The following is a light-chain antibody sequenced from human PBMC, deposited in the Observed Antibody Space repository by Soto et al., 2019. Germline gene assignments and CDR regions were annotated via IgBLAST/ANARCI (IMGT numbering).Light chain of an antibody. CDR2: DAS. CDR1: QSISSY. Sequence: EIVLTQSPATLSLSPGERATLSCRASQSISSYLAWSQHKPGQAPRLLIYDASNRATGIPVRFSGSGSGTDFTLTISSLEPEDFAVYYCHQRSNWPRTFGQGTKVEIK. J-gene: IGKJ1*01. CDR3: HQRSNWPRT. V-gene: IGKV3-11*01.